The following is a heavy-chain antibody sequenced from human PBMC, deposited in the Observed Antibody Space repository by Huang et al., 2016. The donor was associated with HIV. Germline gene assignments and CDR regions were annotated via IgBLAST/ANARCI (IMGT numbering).Heavy chain of an antibody. Sequence: QVQLVQSGGEVKKPGASVKVSCKASDYTFTSYGISWVRQAPGQGLAWMGWISTNNGDTNYAQKFQGRVTMTTDTSTSTAYRELRSLRSDDTAVYYCGGSSGYWSFDYWGQGTLVTVSS. CDR2: ISTNNGDT. CDR1: DYTFTSYG. J-gene: IGHJ4*02. D-gene: IGHD3-22*01. CDR3: GGSSGYWSFDY. V-gene: IGHV1-18*04.